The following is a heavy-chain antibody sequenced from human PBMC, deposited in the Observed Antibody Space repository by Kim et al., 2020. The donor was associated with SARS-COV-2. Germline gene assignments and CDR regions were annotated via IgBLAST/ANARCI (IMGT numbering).Heavy chain of an antibody. D-gene: IGHD1-26*01. CDR3: AREPVGAQALGYYYYYGMDV. CDR1: GYTFTSYY. CDR2: INPSGGST. Sequence: ASVKVSCKASGYTFTSYYMHWVRQAPGQGLEWMGIINPSGGSTSYAQKFQGRVTMTRDTSTSTVYMELSSLRSEDTAVYYCAREPVGAQALGYYYYYGMDVWGQGTTVTVSS. J-gene: IGHJ6*02. V-gene: IGHV1-46*01.